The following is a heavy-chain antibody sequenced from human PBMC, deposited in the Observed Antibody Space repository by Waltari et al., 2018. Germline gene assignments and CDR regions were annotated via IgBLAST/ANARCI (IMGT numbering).Heavy chain of an antibody. D-gene: IGHD3-3*01. CDR2: INTYDGNT. V-gene: IGHV1-18*01. CDR1: GYRFTSYG. Sequence: QVHLVQSGTEVKQPGASVKVSCKASGYRFTSYGITWVRQAPGQGLEWMGWINTYDGNTNYGQELQGRLTMTTDTITTTAYMERRGLRADDTALYFCARDAFRFLDFWGQGTLVTVSS. CDR3: ARDAFRFLDF. J-gene: IGHJ4*02.